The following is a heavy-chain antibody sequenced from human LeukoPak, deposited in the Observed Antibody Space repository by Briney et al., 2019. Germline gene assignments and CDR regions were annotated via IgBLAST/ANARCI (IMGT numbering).Heavy chain of an antibody. D-gene: IGHD2/OR15-2a*01. Sequence: GGSLRLSCAASGFTVSSNYMSWVRQAPGKGLEWVSVIYSGGSTYYADSVKGRFTISRDNSKNTLYVQMNSLRDEDTAVYYCTRGPRIAEICWGQGTLLTVSS. J-gene: IGHJ4*02. V-gene: IGHV3-53*01. CDR1: GFTVSSNY. CDR2: IYSGGST. CDR3: TRGPRIAEIC.